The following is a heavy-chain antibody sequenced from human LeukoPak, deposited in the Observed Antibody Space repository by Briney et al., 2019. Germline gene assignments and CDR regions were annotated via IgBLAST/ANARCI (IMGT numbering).Heavy chain of an antibody. CDR3: ARRRYNWNAIDY. J-gene: IGHJ4*02. CDR1: GYTFTSYA. V-gene: IGHV1-3*01. CDR2: INAGNGNT. Sequence: ASVKVSCTASGYTFTSYAIHWVRQAPGQRLEWMGWINAGNGNTKYSQKFQGRVTITRDTSASTAYMELSSLRSEDTAVYYCARRRYNWNAIDYWGQGTLVTVSS. D-gene: IGHD1-20*01.